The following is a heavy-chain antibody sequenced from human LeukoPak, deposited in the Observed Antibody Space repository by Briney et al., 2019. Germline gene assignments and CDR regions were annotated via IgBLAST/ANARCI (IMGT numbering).Heavy chain of an antibody. Sequence: PGGSLRLSCAASGFTFISYGMHWVRQAPGKGLEWVAVIWYDGSNKYYADSVKGRFTISRDNSKNTLYLQMNSLRAEDTAVYYCAKGRIQLWLTIDYWGQGTLVTVSS. CDR2: IWYDGSNK. D-gene: IGHD5-18*01. V-gene: IGHV3-33*06. CDR3: AKGRIQLWLTIDY. CDR1: GFTFISYG. J-gene: IGHJ4*02.